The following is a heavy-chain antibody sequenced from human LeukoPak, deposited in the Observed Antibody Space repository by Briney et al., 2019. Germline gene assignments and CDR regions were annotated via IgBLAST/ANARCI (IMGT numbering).Heavy chain of an antibody. J-gene: IGHJ4*02. CDR3: AKDAALAAAGTRYFDY. CDR2: IRYDGSNK. V-gene: IGHV3-30*02. CDR1: GFTFSSYG. Sequence: GGSLRLSGAASGFTFSSYGMHWVRQAPGKGLEWVAFIRYDGSNKYYADSVKGRFTISRDNSKNTLYLQMNSLRAEDTAVYYCAKDAALAAAGTRYFDYWGQGTLVTVSS. D-gene: IGHD6-13*01.